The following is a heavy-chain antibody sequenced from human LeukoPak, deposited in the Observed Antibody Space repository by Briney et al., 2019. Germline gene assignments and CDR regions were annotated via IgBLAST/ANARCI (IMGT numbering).Heavy chain of an antibody. D-gene: IGHD2-21*01. V-gene: IGHV1-3*01. J-gene: IGHJ4*02. CDR2: IKAGNGDT. CDR3: ARDDCGDTCYPGGY. CDR1: GYIFTKYV. Sequence: ASLKVSCKAPGYIFTKYVVHWGRQAPGQRPEWMGWIKAGNGDTKYSQNFQDRLTITRDTSASTVYMELSSLTSEDTALYYCARDDCGDTCYPGGYWGQGTLVTVSS.